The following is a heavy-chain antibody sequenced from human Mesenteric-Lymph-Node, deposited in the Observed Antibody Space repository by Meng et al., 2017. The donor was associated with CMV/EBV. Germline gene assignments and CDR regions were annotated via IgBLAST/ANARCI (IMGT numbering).Heavy chain of an antibody. CDR1: GFTFSNAW. V-gene: IGHV3-15*01. CDR3: ATGGYYLDY. J-gene: IGHJ4*02. CDR2: IKSKPDGGTI. Sequence: GGSLRLSCATSGFTFSNAWMNWVRQAPGKGLEWVGRIKSKPDGGTIEYAAPVKGRFTISRDDSKNTVFLQMISLKTEDTAVYFCATGGYYLDYWGQGALVTVSS. D-gene: IGHD2-2*01.